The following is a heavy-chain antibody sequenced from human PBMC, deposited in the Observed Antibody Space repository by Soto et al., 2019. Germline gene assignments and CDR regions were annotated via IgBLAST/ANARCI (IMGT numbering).Heavy chain of an antibody. J-gene: IGHJ3*02. Sequence: EASVKVSCKASGYTFTSYYMHWVRQAPGQGLEWMGIINPSGGSTSYAQKFQGRVTMTRDTSTSTVYMELSSLRSEDTAVYYCARDLVDAPYYYDSSAAPDIWGQGTMVTVSS. CDR1: GYTFTSYY. V-gene: IGHV1-46*03. CDR2: INPSGGST. D-gene: IGHD3-22*01. CDR3: ARDLVDAPYYYDSSAAPDI.